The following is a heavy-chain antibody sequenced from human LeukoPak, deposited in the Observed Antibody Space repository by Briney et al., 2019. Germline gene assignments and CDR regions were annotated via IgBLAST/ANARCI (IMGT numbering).Heavy chain of an antibody. CDR1: GFMFSNYV. D-gene: IGHD3-10*01. J-gene: IGHJ4*02. CDR2: ISIGGGTT. V-gene: IGHV3-23*01. Sequence: GGSLRLSCGASGFMFSNYVMNWVRQAPGKGLEWVSTISIGGGTTFYADSVKGRFTISRDNSKNTLHLQMNSLRAEDTAVYYCAGGVLSDFDYWGQGTLVTVSS. CDR3: AGGVLSDFDY.